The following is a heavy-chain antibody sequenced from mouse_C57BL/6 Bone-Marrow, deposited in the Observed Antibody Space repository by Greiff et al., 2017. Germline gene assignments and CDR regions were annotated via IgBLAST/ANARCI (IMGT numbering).Heavy chain of an antibody. J-gene: IGHJ2*01. CDR2: IHPNGGST. D-gene: IGHD1-1*01. V-gene: IGHV1-64*01. Sequence: VQLQQPGAELVKPGASVTLSCKASGYTFTSYWMHWVRQRPGQGLEWIGMIHPNGGSTNYNEKFKSKATLTVDKSSSTAYMQLSSLTSEDSAVYYCARFGYYYGGNYWGQGTTLTVSS. CDR3: ARFGYYYGGNY. CDR1: GYTFTSYW.